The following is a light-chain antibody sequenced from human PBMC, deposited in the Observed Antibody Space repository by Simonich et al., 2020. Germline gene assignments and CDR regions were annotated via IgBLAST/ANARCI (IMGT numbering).Light chain of an antibody. CDR3: SSYTSSSTVV. CDR1: SSDVGGYNY. J-gene: IGLJ2*01. CDR2: DVR. V-gene: IGLV2-14*01. Sequence: QSALTQPASVSGSPGQSITISCTGTSSDVGGYNYVSWYQQHPGKAPKLMIYDVRKRPSVVSNRFSGSKSGNTASLTISGLQAEDEADYYCSSYTSSSTVVFGGGTKLTVL.